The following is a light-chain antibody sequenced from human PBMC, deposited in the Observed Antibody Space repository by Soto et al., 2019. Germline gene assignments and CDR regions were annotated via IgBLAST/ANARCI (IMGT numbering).Light chain of an antibody. CDR1: QTISSW. Sequence: DIQMSQSPSTLSGSVGDRVTITCRASQTISSWLAWYQQKPGKAPKLLIYKASSLESGVPSRFSGSGSETEFTLTISSLQPDDFATYYCQQYNSYSYTFGQGTKVDIK. J-gene: IGKJ2*01. CDR3: QQYNSYSYT. V-gene: IGKV1-5*03. CDR2: KAS.